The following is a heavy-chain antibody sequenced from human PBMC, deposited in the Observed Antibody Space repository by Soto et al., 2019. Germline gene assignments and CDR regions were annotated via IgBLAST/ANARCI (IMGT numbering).Heavy chain of an antibody. CDR2: IIPIFGTA. D-gene: IGHD6-19*01. CDR1: GGTFSSYA. J-gene: IGHJ6*02. V-gene: IGHV1-69*06. Sequence: WASVKVSCKASGGTFSSYAISWVRQAPGQGLEWMGGIIPIFGTANYAQKFQGRVTITADKSTSTAYMELSSPRSEDTAVYYCARDRVAVAGTPYYYGMDVWGQGTTVTVSS. CDR3: ARDRVAVAGTPYYYGMDV.